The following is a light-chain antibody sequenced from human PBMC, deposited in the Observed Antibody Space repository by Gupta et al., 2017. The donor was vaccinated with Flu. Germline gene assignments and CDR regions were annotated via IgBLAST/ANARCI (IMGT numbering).Light chain of an antibody. J-gene: IGKJ2*01. CDR1: QDIRDY. CDR2: EAS. V-gene: IGKV1-33*01. CDR3: QQNENLPPYT. Sequence: DIQLTQSPSSLSASVGDRVTISCQASQDIRDYLNWYQQKPGKAPKLLVFEASNWKTGVPSRFSGGGSGKDFTFTISSRQPEDIATYYCQQNENLPPYTFGQGTKVEIK.